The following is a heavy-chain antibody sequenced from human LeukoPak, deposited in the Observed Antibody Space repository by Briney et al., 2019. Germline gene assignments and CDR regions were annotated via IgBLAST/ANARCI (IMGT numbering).Heavy chain of an antibody. Sequence: ASVKVSCKASGGTFSSCAISWVRQAPGQGLEWMGGIIPIFGTANYAQKFQGRVTITTDESTSTAYMELSSLRSEDTAVYYCARDGGSYPQNYYYYMDVWGKGTTVTVSS. CDR2: IIPIFGTA. CDR1: GGTFSSCA. CDR3: ARDGGSYPQNYYYYMDV. J-gene: IGHJ6*03. V-gene: IGHV1-69*05. D-gene: IGHD1-26*01.